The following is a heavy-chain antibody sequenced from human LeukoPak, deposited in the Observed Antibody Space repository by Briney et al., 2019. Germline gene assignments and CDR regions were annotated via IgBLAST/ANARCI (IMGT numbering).Heavy chain of an antibody. CDR1: GGSFSGYY. J-gene: IGHJ6*02. Sequence: PSETLSLTCAVYGGSFSGYYWSWIRQPPGKGLEWIGEINHSGSTNYNPSLTSRVTISVDTSKNQFSLELSSVTAADTAAYYCASRVWNYDILTGPHYYYGMDVWGQGTTVTVSS. V-gene: IGHV4-34*01. D-gene: IGHD3-9*01. CDR2: INHSGST. CDR3: ASRVWNYDILTGPHYYYGMDV.